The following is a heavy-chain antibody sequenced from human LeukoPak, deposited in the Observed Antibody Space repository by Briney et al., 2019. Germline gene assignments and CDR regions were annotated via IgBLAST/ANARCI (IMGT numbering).Heavy chain of an antibody. CDR2: IYPGDSDT. V-gene: IGHV5-51*01. CDR3: ARSSYYYDSSGYPFDY. J-gene: IGHJ4*02. CDR1: GYSFTSYW. Sequence: GESLKISCKGSGYSFTSYWIGWVRPIPGKGLELMGIIYPGDSDTRYSPSFQGQVTISADKSISTAYLQWSSLKASDTAMYYCARSSYYYDSSGYPFDYWGQGTLVTVSS. D-gene: IGHD3-22*01.